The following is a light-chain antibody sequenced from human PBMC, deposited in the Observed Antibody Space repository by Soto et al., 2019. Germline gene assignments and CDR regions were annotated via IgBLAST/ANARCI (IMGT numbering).Light chain of an antibody. Sequence: DIQMTQSPSSLSASVGDRVTITCRASQSISSYLNWYQQKPGKAPKRLIFAASSLQSGVPPRFSGSGSGTEFTLTISSLQPEDIATYYCLQHNTYPWTFGQGTKVDI. J-gene: IGKJ1*01. CDR1: QSISSY. CDR3: LQHNTYPWT. V-gene: IGKV1-17*01. CDR2: AAS.